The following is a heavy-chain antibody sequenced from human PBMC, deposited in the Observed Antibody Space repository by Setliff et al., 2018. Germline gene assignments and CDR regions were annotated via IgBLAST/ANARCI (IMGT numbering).Heavy chain of an antibody. CDR2: IIPLLETV. V-gene: IGHV1-69*05. D-gene: IGHD2-8*01. CDR1: GDTFSTYT. CDR3: LRLVRYCTKIACQATSGDEV. J-gene: IGHJ4*02. Sequence: EASVKVSCKASGDTFSTYTLSWVRQAPGQGLEWMGGIIPLLETVKYAQKFQGRVTLTTHTSTNMGYLELRDLRSDDTAVYYCLRLVRYCTKIACQATSGDEVWGLGTLVTVSS.